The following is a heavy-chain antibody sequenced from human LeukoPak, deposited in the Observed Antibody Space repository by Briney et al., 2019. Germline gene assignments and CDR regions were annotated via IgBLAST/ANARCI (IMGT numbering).Heavy chain of an antibody. CDR2: VYYSGTT. CDR1: GGSISSRSYH. CDR3: ARDREGYSGYDYDFDF. J-gene: IGHJ4*02. Sequence: NPPETLSLTCTVSGGSISSRSYHWGWIRQPPGKGLEWIGSVYYSGTTYYNPSLKSRVTISVDTSKNQFSLKLSSVTAADTAVYYCARDREGYSGYDYDFDFWGQGALVTVSS. V-gene: IGHV4-39*07. D-gene: IGHD5-12*01.